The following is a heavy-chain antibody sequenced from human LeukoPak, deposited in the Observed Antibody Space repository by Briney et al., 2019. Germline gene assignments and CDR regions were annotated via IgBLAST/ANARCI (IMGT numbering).Heavy chain of an antibody. Sequence: GGSLSLSCVASEFTFSSHAMNWVRQAPGKGLEWVSSISSSTSYIYYADSVKGRFTISKDNAKNSLYLQMNSLRAEDTAVYYCARAGGSTVSHSDYWGQGTLVTVSS. D-gene: IGHD4-17*01. V-gene: IGHV3-21*01. CDR1: EFTFSSHA. J-gene: IGHJ4*02. CDR3: ARAGGSTVSHSDY. CDR2: ISSSTSYI.